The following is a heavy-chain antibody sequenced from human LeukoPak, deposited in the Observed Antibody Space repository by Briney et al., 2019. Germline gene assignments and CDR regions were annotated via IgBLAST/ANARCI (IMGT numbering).Heavy chain of an antibody. CDR2: ISSNGIST. CDR3: ARRAGECSHPYDY. Sequence: PGGSLRLSCAASGFTFSNYAIHWVRQAPGKGLEFVSSISSNGISTYYGNSVKGRFTISRDNSKNTVYLQMGRLRAEDMAIYYCARRAGECSHPYDYWGQGTLVTVSS. J-gene: IGHJ4*02. V-gene: IGHV3-64*01. D-gene: IGHD2-8*01. CDR1: GFTFSNYA.